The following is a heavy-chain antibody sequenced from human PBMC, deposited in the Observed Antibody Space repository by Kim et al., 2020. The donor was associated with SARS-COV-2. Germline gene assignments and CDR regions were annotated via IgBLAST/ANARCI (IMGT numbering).Heavy chain of an antibody. D-gene: IGHD6-19*01. Sequence: GESLKISCKGSGYSFANYWIAWVRQMPGKGLEWMGIIYPGDSDTRYSPSFQGQVTISADKSISTAYLQWSSLKASDTAMYYCARHMRAGGWYDGFDFWGQGPLVTVSS. V-gene: IGHV5-51*01. CDR1: GYSFANYW. J-gene: IGHJ4*02. CDR3: ARHMRAGGWYDGFDF. CDR2: IYPGDSDT.